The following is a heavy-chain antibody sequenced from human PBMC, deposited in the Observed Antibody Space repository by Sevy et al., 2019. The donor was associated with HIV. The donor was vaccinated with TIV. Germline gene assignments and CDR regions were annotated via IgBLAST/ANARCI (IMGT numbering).Heavy chain of an antibody. D-gene: IGHD3-22*01. Sequence: GGSLRLSCAASGFTFSSYAMNWVRQAPGKGLEWVAVISYDGSNKYYADSVKGRFTISRDNSKDTLYLQMNSLRAEDTALYYCSKDPLPHSSGVDYWGQGTLVTVSS. CDR2: ISYDGSNK. J-gene: IGHJ4*02. CDR3: SKDPLPHSSGVDY. CDR1: GFTFSSYA. V-gene: IGHV3-30*18.